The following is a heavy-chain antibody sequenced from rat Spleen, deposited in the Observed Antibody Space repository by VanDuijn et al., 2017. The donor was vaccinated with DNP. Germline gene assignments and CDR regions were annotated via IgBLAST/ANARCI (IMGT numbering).Heavy chain of an antibody. D-gene: IGHD3-1*01. V-gene: IGHV2-16*01. CDR3: ARRSAPFDY. CDR1: GFSLTTYG. J-gene: IGHJ2*01. CDR2: IWSGGST. Sequence: QVQLKESGPGLVKPSETLSLTCTVSGFSLTTYGVSWVRLPPGKGLEWIGEIWSGGSTHYNPALESRLSISRDTFKSQVFLKMNSLQTGDTAMYFCARRSAPFDYWGQGVMVTVSS.